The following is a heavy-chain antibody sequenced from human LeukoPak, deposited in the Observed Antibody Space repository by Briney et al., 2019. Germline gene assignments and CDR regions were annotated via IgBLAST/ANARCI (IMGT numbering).Heavy chain of an antibody. V-gene: IGHV4-34*01. CDR1: GGSFSGYY. J-gene: IGHJ4*02. CDR3: ARGWHRITMVRGVRRGGSGYFDY. D-gene: IGHD3-10*01. Sequence: LETLSLTCAVYGGSFSGYYWSWIRQPPGKGLEWIGEINHSGSTNYNPSLKSRVTISVDTSKNQFSLKLSSVTAADTAAYYCARGWHRITMVRGVRRGGSGYFDYWGQGTLVTVSS. CDR2: INHSGST.